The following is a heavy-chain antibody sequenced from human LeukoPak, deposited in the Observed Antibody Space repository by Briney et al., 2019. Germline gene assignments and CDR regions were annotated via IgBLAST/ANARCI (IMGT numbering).Heavy chain of an antibody. CDR3: ASYGGYDYYGMDV. D-gene: IGHD4-23*01. J-gene: IGHJ6*02. V-gene: IGHV1-46*01. Sequence: GASVKVSCKASGYTFTSYYMHWVRQAPGQGLEGMGIINPSGGSTSYAQKFQGRVTMTRDTSTSTVYMELSSLRSEDTAVYYCASYGGYDYYGMDVWGQGTTVTVSS. CDR1: GYTFTSYY. CDR2: INPSGGST.